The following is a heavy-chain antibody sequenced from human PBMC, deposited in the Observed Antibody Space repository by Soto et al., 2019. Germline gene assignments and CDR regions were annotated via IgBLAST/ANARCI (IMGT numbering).Heavy chain of an antibody. J-gene: IGHJ4*02. CDR1: GYTFTRFA. CDR2: ISPYNGNT. CDR3: ARFQLTFYYDSCDYYDY. Sequence: QAQLVQSGAEVKKPGASVKVSCKASGYTFTRFAISWVRQAPGQGLEWMGWISPYNGNTYYAEKFQGRVTMTTETSTSAAYMELRSLRSDDTAMYYCARFQLTFYYDSCDYYDYWGQGTLVTVSS. D-gene: IGHD3-22*01. V-gene: IGHV1-18*01.